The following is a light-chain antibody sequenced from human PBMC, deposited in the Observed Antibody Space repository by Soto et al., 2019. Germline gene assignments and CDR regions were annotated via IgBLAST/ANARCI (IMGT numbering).Light chain of an antibody. CDR3: QQYNSYWT. Sequence: DIQMTQSPFTLSASVGDRVTITCRASQSISSWLAWYEQKPGKAPKLLIYKASSLESGVPSRFSGSGSGTEFTLTISSLHPDVFASYDCQQYNSYWTFGQGTKVDIK. V-gene: IGKV1-5*03. CDR1: QSISSW. J-gene: IGKJ1*01. CDR2: KAS.